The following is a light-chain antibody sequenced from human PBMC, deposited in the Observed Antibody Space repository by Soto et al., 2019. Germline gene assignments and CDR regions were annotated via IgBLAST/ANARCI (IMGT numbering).Light chain of an antibody. J-gene: IGLJ3*02. Sequence: QAVVTQPPSASGTPGQRVTISCSGSRSNIGSHTVNWYQHFPGTAPKLLIYANIQRPSGVPDRFSASKSATSASLAISGLQSEDEADYYCCSYAGSYTLNWVFGGGTKLTVL. CDR1: RSNIGSHT. CDR2: ANI. CDR3: CSYAGSYTLNWV. V-gene: IGLV1-44*01.